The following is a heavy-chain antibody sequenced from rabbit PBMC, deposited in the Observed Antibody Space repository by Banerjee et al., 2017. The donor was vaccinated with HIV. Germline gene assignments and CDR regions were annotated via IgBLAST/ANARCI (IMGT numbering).Heavy chain of an antibody. D-gene: IGHD1-1*01. CDR3: ARIHHSSGGYFNL. CDR2: IYASSGGSA. J-gene: IGHJ4*01. Sequence: QSLEESGGGLVQPEGSLTLTCTASGFSFSSSYYMCWVRQAPGKGLEWIACIYASSGGSAYYASWAKGRFTISKTSSTTVTLQMTSLTAADTATYFCARIHHSSGGYFNLWGQGTLVTVS. CDR1: GFSFSSSYY. V-gene: IGHV1S40*01.